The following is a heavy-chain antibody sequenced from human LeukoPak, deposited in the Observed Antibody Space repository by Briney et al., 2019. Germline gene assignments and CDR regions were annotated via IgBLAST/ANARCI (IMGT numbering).Heavy chain of an antibody. CDR1: GGSFSGYY. CDR2: INHSGST. V-gene: IGHV4-34*01. D-gene: IGHD1-26*01. Sequence: SETLSLTCAVYGGSFSGYYWSWIRQPPGKGGEWIGEINHSGSTHYNPSLKSQVTISVDTSKNQFSLKLSSVTSADTAVYYCAGWSGSYVDYWGQGTLVTVSS. CDR3: AGWSGSYVDY. J-gene: IGHJ4*02.